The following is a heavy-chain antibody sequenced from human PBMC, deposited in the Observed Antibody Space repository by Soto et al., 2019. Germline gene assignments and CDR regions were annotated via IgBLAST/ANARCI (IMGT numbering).Heavy chain of an antibody. J-gene: IGHJ6*02. D-gene: IGHD2-15*01. Sequence: QVQLVQSGAEVKKPGSSVKVSCKASGGTLSSYTISWVRQAPGQGLEWMGRIIPILGIADYAQKFQGRVTITADKSTSTAYMELNSLRSEDTAVYYCAREQVILGTYGMDVWGQGTTVTVSS. CDR2: IIPILGIA. CDR1: GGTLSSYT. V-gene: IGHV1-69*08. CDR3: AREQVILGTYGMDV.